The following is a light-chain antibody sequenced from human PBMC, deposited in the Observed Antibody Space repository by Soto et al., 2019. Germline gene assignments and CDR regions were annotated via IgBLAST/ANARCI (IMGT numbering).Light chain of an antibody. CDR2: AAS. CDR3: QQLHGYPIT. CDR1: QGIDTS. J-gene: IGKJ5*01. Sequence: ILLSQSPSSLSASVGDGVSMTCRASQGIDTSLAWYQQKPGKAPKLLIYAASNFQSGVPSRFSGSGSGTHFTLTISSLQPEDFATYYCQQLHGYPITFGQGTRLEIK. V-gene: IGKV1-9*01.